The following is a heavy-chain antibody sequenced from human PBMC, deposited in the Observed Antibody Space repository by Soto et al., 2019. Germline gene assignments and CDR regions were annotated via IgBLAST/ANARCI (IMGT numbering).Heavy chain of an antibody. CDR2: IYPGDSDT. V-gene: IGHV5-51*01. CDR1: GYSFTSYW. CDR3: ATSRSGIAAAGMGHYYYGMDV. Sequence: CKGSGYSFTSYWIGWVRQMPGKGLEWMGIIYPGDSDTRYSPSFQGQVTISADKSISTAYLQWSSLKASDTAMYYCATSRSGIAAAGMGHYYYGMDVWGQGTTVTSP. J-gene: IGHJ6*02. D-gene: IGHD6-13*01.